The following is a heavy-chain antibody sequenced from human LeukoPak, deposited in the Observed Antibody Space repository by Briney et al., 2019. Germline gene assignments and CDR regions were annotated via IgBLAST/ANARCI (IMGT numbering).Heavy chain of an antibody. J-gene: IGHJ4*02. CDR2: IYTSGST. V-gene: IGHV4-4*07. D-gene: IGHD3-10*01. CDR1: GGSISSYY. Sequence: SETLSLTCTVSGGSISSYYWSWIRQPPGKGLEWIGRIYTSGSTNYNPSLKSRVTMSVDTSKNQFSLKLSSVTAADTAVYYCARGRGSTGAVKYYFDYWGQGTLVTVSS. CDR3: ARGRGSTGAVKYYFDY.